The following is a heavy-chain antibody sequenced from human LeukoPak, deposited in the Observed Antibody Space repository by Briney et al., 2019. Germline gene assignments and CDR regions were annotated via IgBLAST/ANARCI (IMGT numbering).Heavy chain of an antibody. V-gene: IGHV3-7*01. CDR2: IKEDGGEK. D-gene: IGHD2-2*02. Sequence: QAGGSLRLSCAASGFTFSNYWMNWDRQAPGKGLEWVANIKEDGGEKYYVDSVKGRFTISRDNAKNALYLQMNSLRAEDTAVYYCARDVSRDVSCYTAWGQGTLVTVSS. CDR3: ARDVSRDVSCYTA. J-gene: IGHJ4*02. CDR1: GFTFSNYW.